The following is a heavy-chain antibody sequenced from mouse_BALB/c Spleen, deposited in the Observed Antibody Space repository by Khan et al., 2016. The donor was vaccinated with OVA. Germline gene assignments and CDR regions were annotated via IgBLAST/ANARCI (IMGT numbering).Heavy chain of an antibody. Sequence: QIQLVPSGAELAKPGASVKMSCKASGYTFTSYWMHWVKQRPGQGLEWIGYINPSTGYTEYNQRFKDKSTLTADKSSSTAYMQLSSLTSEDAAVYYCANHGSSSAWLTYWGQGTLVTVSA. CDR1: GYTFTSYW. D-gene: IGHD1-1*01. J-gene: IGHJ3*01. CDR3: ANHGSSSAWLTY. CDR2: INPSTGYT. V-gene: IGHV1-7*01.